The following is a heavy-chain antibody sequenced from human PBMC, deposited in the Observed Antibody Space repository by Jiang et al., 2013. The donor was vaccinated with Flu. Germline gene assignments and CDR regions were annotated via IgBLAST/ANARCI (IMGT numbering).Heavy chain of an antibody. CDR2: TYYRSKWYN. J-gene: IGHJ5*02. Sequence: NSAAWNWIRQSPSRGLEWLGRTYYRSKWYNDYAVSVKSRITINPDTSKNQFSLQLNSVTPEDTAVYYCARDLSPGIAVAGWFDPWGQGTLVTVSS. V-gene: IGHV6-1*01. D-gene: IGHD6-19*01. CDR3: ARDLSPGIAVAGWFDP. CDR1: NSAA.